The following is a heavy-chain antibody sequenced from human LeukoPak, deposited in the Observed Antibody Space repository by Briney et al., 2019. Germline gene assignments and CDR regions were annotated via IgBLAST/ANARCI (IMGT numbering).Heavy chain of an antibody. CDR1: GGSSSSGDCY. D-gene: IGHD6-6*01. V-gene: IGHV4-30-4*01. Sequence: SQTLSLTCTVSGGSSSSGDCYWSWIRQPPGKGLEWIGYIYYSGSTYYNPSLKSRLTISGDTSKNQFSLRLSSVTAADTAVYYCARGTWSSSIDYWGQGTLVTVSS. CDR2: IYYSGST. CDR3: ARGTWSSSIDY. J-gene: IGHJ4*02.